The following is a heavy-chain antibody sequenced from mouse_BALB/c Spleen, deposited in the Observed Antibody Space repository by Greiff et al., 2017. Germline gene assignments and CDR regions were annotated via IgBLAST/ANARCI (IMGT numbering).Heavy chain of an antibody. CDR1: GYTFTEYT. Sequence: VQLQQSGPELVKPGASVKISCKTSGYTFTEYTMHWVKQSHGKSLEWIGGINPNNGGTSYNQKFKGKATLTVDKSSSTAYMELRSLTSEDSAVYYCARGDYYGSSSGGYWYFDVWGAGTTVTVSS. J-gene: IGHJ1*01. CDR2: INPNNGGT. V-gene: IGHV1-18*01. D-gene: IGHD1-1*01. CDR3: ARGDYYGSSSGGYWYFDV.